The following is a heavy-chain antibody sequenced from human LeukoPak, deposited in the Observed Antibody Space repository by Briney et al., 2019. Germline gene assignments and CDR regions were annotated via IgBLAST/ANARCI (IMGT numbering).Heavy chain of an antibody. CDR2: INSGGDDT. CDR1: GFTFSAYW. CDR3: ARRIGYSSGHSAVYYFDY. J-gene: IGHJ4*02. Sequence: GGSLRLSCAASGFTFSAYWMHWVRQAPGRGLVWVSLINSGGDDTRYADSVKGRFTISRDNAKNTLYLQMNSLRAEDTAVYYCARRIGYSSGHSAVYYFDYWGQGTLVTVSS. V-gene: IGHV3-74*01. D-gene: IGHD6-19*01.